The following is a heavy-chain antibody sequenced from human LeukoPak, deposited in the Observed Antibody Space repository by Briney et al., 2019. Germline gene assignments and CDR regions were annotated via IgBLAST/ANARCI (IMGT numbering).Heavy chain of an antibody. V-gene: IGHV3-53*01. J-gene: IGHJ4*02. CDR3: TRATLDN. Sequence: GGSLRLSCAASGFSVSNNYISWVRQAPGKGLEWVSVIYSGGSTKYADSVKARFTISRDNSKNTVYLQMNSLRAEDTAVYFCTRATLDNWGQGTLVTVSS. CDR1: GFSVSNNY. CDR2: IYSGGST.